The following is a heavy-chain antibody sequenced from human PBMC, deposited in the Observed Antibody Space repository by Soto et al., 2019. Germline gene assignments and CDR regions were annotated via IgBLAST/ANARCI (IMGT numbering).Heavy chain of an antibody. V-gene: IGHV4-39*02. Sequence: LSLTCTVSGGSISSSSYYWGWIRQPPGKGLEWIGSIYYSGSTYYNPSLKSRVTISVDTSKNQFSLKLSSVTAADTAVYYCARDDLQNWFDPWGQGTLVTVSS. J-gene: IGHJ5*02. CDR2: IYYSGST. CDR3: ARDDLQNWFDP. CDR1: GGSISSSSYY. D-gene: IGHD1-1*01.